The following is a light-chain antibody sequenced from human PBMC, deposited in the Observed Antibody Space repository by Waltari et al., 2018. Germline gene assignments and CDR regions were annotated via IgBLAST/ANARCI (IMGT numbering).Light chain of an antibody. Sequence: QSALTQPPSASGSPGQSVTISCTGTSSDVGRYNYVSWYQQHPGKAPKLMIYEVSKRPSGVPARLSGSKSGNTASLTVSGLQAEDEADYYCSSYAGSNNVVLGGGTKLTVL. CDR3: SSYAGSNNVV. CDR2: EVS. CDR1: SSDVGRYNY. V-gene: IGLV2-8*01. J-gene: IGLJ2*01.